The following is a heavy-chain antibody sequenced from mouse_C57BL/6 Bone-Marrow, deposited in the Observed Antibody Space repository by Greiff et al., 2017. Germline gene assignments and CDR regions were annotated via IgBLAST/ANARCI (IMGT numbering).Heavy chain of an antibody. CDR2: ISSGGSYT. V-gene: IGHV5-6*02. CDR1: GFTFSSYG. Sequence: EVTLVESGGDLVKPGGSLKLSCAASGFTFSSYGMSWVRQTPDKRLEWVATISSGGSYTYYPDRVTGRFTISRDKAKSTLYLQMISLTSEDTAMYYCARRSGTVPYFDYWGQGTTLTVSS. CDR3: ARRSGTVPYFDY. D-gene: IGHD1-1*01. J-gene: IGHJ2*01.